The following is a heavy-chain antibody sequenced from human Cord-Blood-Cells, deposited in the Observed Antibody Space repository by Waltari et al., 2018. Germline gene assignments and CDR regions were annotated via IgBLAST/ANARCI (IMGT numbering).Heavy chain of an antibody. V-gene: IGHV4-34*01. CDR3: ARPGYSNYYFDY. J-gene: IGHJ4*02. D-gene: IGHD4-4*01. Sequence: QVQLQQWGAGLLKPSETLSLTCAVYGGSFSGYYWSWIRQPPGKGLEWIGEINHSRGTNYHPSLKRRVTTSVDSSKNQFSRKLSSVTAADTAVYYCARPGYSNYYFDYWGQGTLVTVSA. CDR2: INHSRGT. CDR1: GGSFSGYY.